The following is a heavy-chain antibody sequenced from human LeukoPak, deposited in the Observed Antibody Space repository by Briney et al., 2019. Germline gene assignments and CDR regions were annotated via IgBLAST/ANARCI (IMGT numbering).Heavy chain of an antibody. D-gene: IGHD3-16*01. Sequence: GASVKVSCTASGYTFTSYGISWVRQATGQGLEWRGWIRAYNGNTNYAQQLQGRVTLATDASMSTAYMLLSSLRSDATAVYYCTGDLGGTRILSGWFDPWGQGTLVTVSS. V-gene: IGHV1-18*01. CDR3: TGDLGGTRILSGWFDP. CDR2: IRAYNGNT. CDR1: GYTFTSYG. J-gene: IGHJ5*02.